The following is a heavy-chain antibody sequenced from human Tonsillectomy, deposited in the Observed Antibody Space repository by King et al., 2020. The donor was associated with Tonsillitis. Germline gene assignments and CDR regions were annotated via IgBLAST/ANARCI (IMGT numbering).Heavy chain of an antibody. CDR1: GYSFTTYC. CDR2: IYPGDSDT. V-gene: IGHV5-51*01. D-gene: IGHD3-10*01. Sequence: VQLVESGAEVKKPGESLKISCKGSGYSFTTYCIGWVRQMPGKGLEWMGIIYPGDSDTRYSPSFQGQVTISVDKSISTAYLQWISLQASDTGLYYCATTCLEGVHPGHIHYWGQGTLVTVSS. J-gene: IGHJ4*02. CDR3: ATTCLEGVHPGHIHY.